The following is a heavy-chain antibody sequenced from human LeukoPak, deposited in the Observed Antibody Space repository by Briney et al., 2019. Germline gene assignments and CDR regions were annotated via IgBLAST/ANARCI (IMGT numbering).Heavy chain of an antibody. CDR1: GFTFSSYS. Sequence: GGSLRLSCAASGFTFSSYSMNWVRRAPGKGLEWVSYISSSSSTIYYADSMKGRFTISRDNAKNSLYLQMNSLRAEDTAVYYCARAAKADYWGQGTLVTVSS. V-gene: IGHV3-48*01. J-gene: IGHJ4*02. CDR3: ARAAKADY. D-gene: IGHD2-15*01. CDR2: ISSSSSTI.